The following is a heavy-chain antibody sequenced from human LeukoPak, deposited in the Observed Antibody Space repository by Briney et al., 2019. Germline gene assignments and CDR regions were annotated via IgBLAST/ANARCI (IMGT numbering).Heavy chain of an antibody. J-gene: IGHJ4*02. CDR2: ISSSGSTI. D-gene: IGHD4-17*01. CDR1: GFTSSSYE. Sequence: PGGSLRLSCAASGFTSSSYEMSWVRQAPGKGLEWVSYISSSGSTIYYADSVKGRFTISRDNAKNSLYLQMNSLRAEDTAVYYCARDPSYGDYFDYWGQGTLVTVSS. V-gene: IGHV3-48*03. CDR3: ARDPSYGDYFDY.